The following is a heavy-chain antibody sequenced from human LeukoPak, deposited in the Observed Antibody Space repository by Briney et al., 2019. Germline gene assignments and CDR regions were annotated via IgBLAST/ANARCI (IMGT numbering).Heavy chain of an antibody. CDR3: ARSPGYSSGWYPGPEYFQH. CDR2: IYYSGST. V-gene: IGHV4-39*01. D-gene: IGHD6-19*01. CDR1: GGSISSSSYY. J-gene: IGHJ1*01. Sequence: SETLSLTCTVSGGSISSSSYYWGWIRQPPGKGLEWIGSIYYSGSTCYNPSLKSRVTISVDTSKNQFSLKLSSVTAADTAVYYCARSPGYSSGWYPGPEYFQHWGQGTLVTVSS.